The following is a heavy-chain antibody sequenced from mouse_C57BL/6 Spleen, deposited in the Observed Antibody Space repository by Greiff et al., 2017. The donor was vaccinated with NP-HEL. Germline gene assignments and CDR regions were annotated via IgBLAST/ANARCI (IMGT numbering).Heavy chain of an antibody. CDR1: GFTFSSYA. V-gene: IGHV5-9-1*02. Sequence: EVKVVESGEGLVKPGGSLKLSCAASGFTFSSYAMSWVRQTPEKRLEWVAYISSGGDYIYYADTVKGRFTISRDNARNTLYLQMSSLKSEDTAMYYCTRIPLYSNYWYFDVWGTGTTVTVSS. D-gene: IGHD2-5*01. CDR3: TRIPLYSNYWYFDV. J-gene: IGHJ1*03. CDR2: ISSGGDYI.